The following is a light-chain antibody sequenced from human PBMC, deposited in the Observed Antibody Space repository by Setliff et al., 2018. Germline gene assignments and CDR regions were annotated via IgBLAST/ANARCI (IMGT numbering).Light chain of an antibody. V-gene: IGLV3-21*02. CDR3: QVWDPASDHRV. Sequence: SYELTQPPSESVAPGETARITCGGHNIGDKSVHWYQQKPGQAPVLVVYDDSDRPSVIPGRFSGSNSGNTATLTISRVEAGDEADYYCQVWDPASDHRVFGTGTKVTVL. J-gene: IGLJ1*01. CDR1: NIGDKS. CDR2: DDS.